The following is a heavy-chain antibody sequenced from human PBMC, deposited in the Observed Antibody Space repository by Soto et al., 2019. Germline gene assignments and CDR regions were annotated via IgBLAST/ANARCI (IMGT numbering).Heavy chain of an antibody. D-gene: IGHD2-15*01. V-gene: IGHV4-34*01. CDR1: GGSFSGYY. Sequence: SETLSLTCAVYGGSFSGYYWSWIRQPPGKGLEWIGEINHSGSTNYNPSLKSRVTISVDTSKNQFSLKLSSVTAADTAVYYCARGTFVVVVAATPPILDYYGMDAWGQGTTVTVSS. J-gene: IGHJ6*02. CDR3: ARGTFVVVVAATPPILDYYGMDA. CDR2: INHSGST.